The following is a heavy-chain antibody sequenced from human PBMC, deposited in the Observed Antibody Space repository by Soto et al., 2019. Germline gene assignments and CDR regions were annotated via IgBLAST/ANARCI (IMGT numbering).Heavy chain of an antibody. CDR2: ISGNNGNM. CDR3: AIEYSSSPPYYPIGY. V-gene: IGHV1-18*01. CDR1: GYTFSSYY. J-gene: IGHJ4*02. Sequence: ASVKVSCKASGYTFSSYYFSWVRRAPGQGLEWMGWISGNNGNMNYAQKFQGRLTMTTDTSTSTAYMELRSLRSDDTAVYYCAIEYSSSPPYYPIGYWGQGTLVTVSS. D-gene: IGHD6-6*01.